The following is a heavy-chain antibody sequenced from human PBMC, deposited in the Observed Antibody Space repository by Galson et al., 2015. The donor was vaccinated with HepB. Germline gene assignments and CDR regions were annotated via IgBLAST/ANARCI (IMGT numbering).Heavy chain of an antibody. D-gene: IGHD3-22*01. CDR1: GLTFRDYY. V-gene: IGHV3-11*01. Sequence: LRLSCAASGLTFRDYYMSWIRQSPGKGLEWVSYISSSGSTIYYADSVKGRFTLSRDNSKNSLYLQMDSLRAGDTAVYYCARERVVIPPTGMDVWGQGTTVTVSS. CDR3: ARERVVIPPTGMDV. J-gene: IGHJ6*02. CDR2: ISSSGSTI.